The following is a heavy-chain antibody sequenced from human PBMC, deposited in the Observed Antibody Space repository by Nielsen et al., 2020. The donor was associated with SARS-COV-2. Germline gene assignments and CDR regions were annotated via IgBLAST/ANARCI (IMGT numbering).Heavy chain of an antibody. CDR1: GFTFSDYY. CDR2: ISSSSSYT. D-gene: IGHD6-19*01. J-gene: IGHJ3*02. CDR3: ARESVTGTDAFDI. Sequence: GESLKISCAASGFTFSDYYMSWSRQAPGKGLEWVSYISSSSSYTNYADSVKGRFTISRENAENSLSLQMNSLRAEDTAVYYCARESVTGTDAFDIWGQGTVVTVSS. V-gene: IGHV3-11*06.